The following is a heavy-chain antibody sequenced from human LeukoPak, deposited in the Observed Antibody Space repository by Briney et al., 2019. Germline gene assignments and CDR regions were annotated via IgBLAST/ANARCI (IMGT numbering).Heavy chain of an antibody. CDR1: GDTVIILT. CDR3: ARRVSVPRREALDI. D-gene: IGHD2-8*01. J-gene: IGHJ3*02. Sequence: ASVKVSCKASGDTVIILTHSCERQAPGQGLEWMGWISSYNGNTNYAQKLQGRVTMSTDTSTGTAYMELRSLRSDDSAVYYCARRVSVPRREALDILGQGTMVTVSS. V-gene: IGHV1-18*01. CDR2: ISSYNGNT.